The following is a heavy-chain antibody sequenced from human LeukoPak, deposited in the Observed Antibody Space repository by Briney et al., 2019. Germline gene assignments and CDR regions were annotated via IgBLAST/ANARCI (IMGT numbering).Heavy chain of an antibody. J-gene: IGHJ6*02. V-gene: IGHV3-23*01. D-gene: IGHD6-19*01. Sequence: GGSLRLSCAASGFTFSSNWMSWVRQAPGKGLEWVSAISGSGGSTYYADSVKGRFTISRDNSKNTLYLQMNSLRAEDTAVYYCAKDEIKGAVAGLLILNPYYYYGMDVWGQGTTVTVSS. CDR3: AKDEIKGAVAGLLILNPYYYYGMDV. CDR1: GFTFSSNW. CDR2: ISGSGGST.